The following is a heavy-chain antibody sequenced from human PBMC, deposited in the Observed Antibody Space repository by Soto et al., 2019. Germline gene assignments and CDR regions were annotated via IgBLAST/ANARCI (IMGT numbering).Heavy chain of an antibody. Sequence: QVQLVQSGAEVKKPGSSVKVSCKASGGTFSSYAISWVRQAPGQGLEWMGGIIPIFGTANYAQKFQGRVTITADESTSTAYMELSSLRSEDTAMYYCARDSGAAAMATGYYYGMDVWGQGTTVTVSS. CDR2: IIPIFGTA. CDR1: GGTFSSYA. D-gene: IGHD5-18*01. CDR3: ARDSGAAAMATGYYYGMDV. J-gene: IGHJ6*02. V-gene: IGHV1-69*01.